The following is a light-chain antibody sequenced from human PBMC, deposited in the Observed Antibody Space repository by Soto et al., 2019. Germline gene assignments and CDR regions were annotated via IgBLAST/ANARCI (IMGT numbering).Light chain of an antibody. V-gene: IGKV3-15*01. CDR1: QSVSSN. J-gene: IGKJ4*01. CDR2: GAS. Sequence: EIVMTQSPAPLSVSPGERATLSCRASQSVSSNLAWYQQKPGQAPRLLIYGASTRATGVPARFSGSGSGTEFTLTISSLQSEDCAVYYCQQYSDWPLSFGGGTKVESK. CDR3: QQYSDWPLS.